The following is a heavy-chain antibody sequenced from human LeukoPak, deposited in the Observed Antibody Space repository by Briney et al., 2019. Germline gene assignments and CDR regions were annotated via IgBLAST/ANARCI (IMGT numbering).Heavy chain of an antibody. CDR1: GFTFSSYE. CDR3: ARDGGY. D-gene: IGHD3-16*01. V-gene: IGHV3-48*03. J-gene: IGHJ4*02. CDR2: MSRSGTTT. Sequence: GGSLRLSCAASGFTFSSYEMNWVRQAPGKGLEWVSYMSRSGTTTYYADSVKGRFTISRDNAKNSLYLQMNSLRVEDTDLYYCARDGGYWGQGTLVTVSS.